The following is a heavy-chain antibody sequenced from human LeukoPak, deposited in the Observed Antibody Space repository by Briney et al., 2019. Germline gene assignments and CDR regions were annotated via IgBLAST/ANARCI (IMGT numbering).Heavy chain of an antibody. J-gene: IGHJ3*02. V-gene: IGHV4-39*01. CDR2: IYYSGST. D-gene: IGHD6-19*01. Sequence: KPSGTLSLTCTVSGGSISSSSYYWGWIRQPPGKGLEGIWRIYYSGSTYYNPSLKSRVTISVDTYKNQFSLKLSSVTAADTAVYYCASGLHSSGWSDVFDIWGQGTMVTVSS. CDR1: GGSISSSSYY. CDR3: ASGLHSSGWSDVFDI.